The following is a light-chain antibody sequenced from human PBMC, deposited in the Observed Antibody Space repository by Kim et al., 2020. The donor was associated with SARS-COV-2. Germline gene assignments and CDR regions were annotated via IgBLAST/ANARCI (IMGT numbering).Light chain of an antibody. J-gene: IGKJ1*01. CDR3: QQYNIYPWT. CDR1: QSISGW. CDR2: EAS. Sequence: GDTVTITCRASQSISGWLAWYQQKPGKAPKLLIFEASSLESGVPSRFSGSGYGTQFTLAISSLQPDDFATYYCQQYNIYPWTFGQGTKVDI. V-gene: IGKV1-5*01.